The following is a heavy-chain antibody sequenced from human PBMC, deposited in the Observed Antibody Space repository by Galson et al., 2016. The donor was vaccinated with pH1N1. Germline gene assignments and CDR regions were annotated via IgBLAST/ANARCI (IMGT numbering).Heavy chain of an antibody. CDR2: INQDGSDK. D-gene: IGHD5-12*01. J-gene: IGHJ6*02. Sequence: SLRLSCAASGFTFNSFWMSWVRQAPGKGLEWVANINQDGSDKNYVASVKGRFTISRDNPKNSLYLQMNSLRAEDTAVYYCARTGSDYDTYYFHYGMDVWGQGPTVTVSS. V-gene: IGHV3-7*01. CDR3: ARTGSDYDTYYFHYGMDV. CDR1: GFTFNSFW.